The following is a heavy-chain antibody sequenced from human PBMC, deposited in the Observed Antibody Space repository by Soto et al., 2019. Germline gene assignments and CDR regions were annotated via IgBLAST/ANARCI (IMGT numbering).Heavy chain of an antibody. CDR1: GGTFSSYS. CDR2: ITPLFGSA. D-gene: IGHD1-7*01. V-gene: IGHV1-69*01. Sequence: QVQLVQSGAEVKKSGSSVKVSCKASGGTFSSYSISWVRQAPGQGLEWMGGITPLFGSANYAQKFQGRVTITADESTRTAYMQLNSLESEDTAVYYCARHGDWNYVDAFDIWGQGAMVTVAS. J-gene: IGHJ3*02. CDR3: ARHGDWNYVDAFDI.